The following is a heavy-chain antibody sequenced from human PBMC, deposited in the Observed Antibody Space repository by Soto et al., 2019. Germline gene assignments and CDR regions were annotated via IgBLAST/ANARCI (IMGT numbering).Heavy chain of an antibody. D-gene: IGHD5-12*01. CDR1: GGSISGHS. CDR2: IYPSGST. CDR3: VRGRSYSVYDI. V-gene: IGHV4-4*07. Sequence: QVNLEESGPGLVKPSETLSVTCTVSGGSISGHSWIWIRQPAGRGLEWIGHIYPSGSTSYNPSLRSRVTMSLDTSNNQCFLNLTSVTAADTAVFYCVRGRSYSVYDIWGPGTLVTVSS. J-gene: IGHJ4*02.